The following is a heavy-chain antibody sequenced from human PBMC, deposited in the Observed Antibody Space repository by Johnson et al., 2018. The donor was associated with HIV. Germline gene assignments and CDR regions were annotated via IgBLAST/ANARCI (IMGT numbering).Heavy chain of an antibody. CDR3: ARGVPKAAAGHDAFDI. CDR2: ISWNSGSI. CDR1: GFTFDDYA. J-gene: IGHJ3*02. V-gene: IGHV3-9*01. Sequence: VLLVESGGGMVQPGRSLRLSCAASGFTFDDYAMHWVRQAPGKGLEWVSGISWNSGSIGYADSVKGRFTISRDNAKNSLYLQMNSLRAGDTAVYYCARGVPKAAAGHDAFDIWGQGTMGTVSS. D-gene: IGHD6-13*01.